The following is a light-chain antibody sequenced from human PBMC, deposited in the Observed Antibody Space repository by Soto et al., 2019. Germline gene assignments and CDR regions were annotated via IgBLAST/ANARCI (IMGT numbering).Light chain of an antibody. V-gene: IGLV2-8*01. J-gene: IGLJ1*01. CDR2: EVS. CDR1: SSDVGGYNY. Sequence: QSVLTQPPSASGSPGQSVTISCTGTSSDVGGYNYVSWYQQHPGKAPKLMIYEVSKRPSGVPDRFSGSKSGNTASLTVSGLQAEDEADYYCSSYAGSKNLVFGTGTKLTVL. CDR3: SSYAGSKNLV.